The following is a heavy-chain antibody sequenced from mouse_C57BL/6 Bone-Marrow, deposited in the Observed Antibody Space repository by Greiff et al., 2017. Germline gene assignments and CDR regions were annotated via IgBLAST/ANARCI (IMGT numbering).Heavy chain of an antibody. D-gene: IGHD2-1*01. CDR3: AYGRAY. CDR1: GYAFTNYL. J-gene: IGHJ3*01. V-gene: IGHV1-54*01. CDR2: INPGSGGT. Sequence: VKLQESGAELVRPGTSVKVSCKASGYAFTNYLIEWVKQRPGQGLEWIGVINPGSGGTNYNEKFKGKATLTADKSSSTAYMQLSSLTSEDSAVYFCAYGRAYWGQGTLVTVSA.